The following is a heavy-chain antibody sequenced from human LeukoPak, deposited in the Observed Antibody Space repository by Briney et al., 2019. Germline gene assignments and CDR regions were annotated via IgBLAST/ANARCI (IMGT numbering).Heavy chain of an antibody. CDR2: ISWNSGSI. V-gene: IGHV3-9*03. J-gene: IGHJ4*02. D-gene: IGHD6-25*01. Sequence: GGSLRLSCAASGFTFDDYAMHWVRQAPGKGLEWVSGISWNSGSIGYADSVKGRFTISRDNAKNSLYLQMNSLRAEDMALYYCVKSGSGYYFDYWGQGTLVTVSS. CDR1: GFTFDDYA. CDR3: VKSGSGYYFDY.